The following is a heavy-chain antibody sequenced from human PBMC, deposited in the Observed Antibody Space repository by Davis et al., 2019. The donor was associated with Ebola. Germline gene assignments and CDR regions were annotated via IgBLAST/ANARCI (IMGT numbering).Heavy chain of an antibody. J-gene: IGHJ4*02. V-gene: IGHV3-11*06. D-gene: IGHD3-16*01. CDR2: ISSSGSYR. Sequence: GGSLRLSCAASGFTFSDYYMSWIRQAPGKGLEWVSYISSSGSYRNYADSVKGRFTISRDNSKNTLYLQMNSLRAEDTAVYYCARALYDYVWGRFDYWGQGTLVTVSS. CDR1: GFTFSDYY. CDR3: ARALYDYVWGRFDY.